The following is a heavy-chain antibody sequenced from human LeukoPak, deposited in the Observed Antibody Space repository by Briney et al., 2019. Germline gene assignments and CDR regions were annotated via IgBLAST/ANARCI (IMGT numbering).Heavy chain of an antibody. J-gene: IGHJ4*02. V-gene: IGHV3-23*01. Sequence: GGSLRLSCAASGFAFTNYSMNWVRQAPGKGLEWVSTISGGGGSTYYADSVKGRFTISRDNSKNTLYLQVNSLRAEDTAVYYCAKGGKWDVTPFDYWGQGTLVTVSS. D-gene: IGHD1-26*01. CDR2: ISGGGGST. CDR3: AKGGKWDVTPFDY. CDR1: GFAFTNYS.